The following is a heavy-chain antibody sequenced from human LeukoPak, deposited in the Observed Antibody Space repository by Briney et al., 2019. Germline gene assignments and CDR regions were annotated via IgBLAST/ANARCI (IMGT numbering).Heavy chain of an antibody. CDR1: GGTFSSYA. CDR3: ARDPGVAVADIPFWFDP. J-gene: IGHJ5*02. D-gene: IGHD6-19*01. V-gene: IGHV1-69*05. CDR2: IIPIFGTA. Sequence: AASVQVSCKASGGTFSSYAISWVRRAPGQGLEWMGGIIPIFGTANYAQKFQGRVTITTDKSTSTAYMELSSLRSEDTAVYYCARDPGVAVADIPFWFDPWDQGTLVTVSS.